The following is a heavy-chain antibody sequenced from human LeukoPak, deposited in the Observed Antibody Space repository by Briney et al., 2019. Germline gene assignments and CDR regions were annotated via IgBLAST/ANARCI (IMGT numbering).Heavy chain of an antibody. V-gene: IGHV3-7*01. CDR3: ARDFSGWSVDP. CDR2: IKRDGSEK. D-gene: IGHD6-19*01. Sequence: GGSLRLSCAASGFTFSSYWMTWVRQAPGKGLEWVANIKRDGSEKHYVDSVKGRFTISRDNAKNSLYLQMNSLRAEDTAVYYCARDFSGWSVDPCGQGTLVTVSS. J-gene: IGHJ5*02. CDR1: GFTFSSYW.